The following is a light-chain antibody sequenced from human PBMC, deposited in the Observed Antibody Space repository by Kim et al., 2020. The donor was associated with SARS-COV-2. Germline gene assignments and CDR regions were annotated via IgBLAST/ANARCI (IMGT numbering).Light chain of an antibody. J-gene: IGLJ1*01. CDR2: DNT. CDR3: QSYDTSLGACV. V-gene: IGLV1-40*01. CDR1: SSNIRTGYG. Sequence: KVPISCTGRSSNIRTGYGVHWYQQLPGTAPKLLIYDNTHRPSGVPDRFSASKSGTSASLAVTGLQAEDEADYYCQSYDTSLGACVFGTGTKVTVL.